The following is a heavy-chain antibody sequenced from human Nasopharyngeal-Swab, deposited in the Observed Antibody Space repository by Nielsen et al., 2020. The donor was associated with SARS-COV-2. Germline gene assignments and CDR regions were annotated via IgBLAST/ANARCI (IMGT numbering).Heavy chain of an antibody. CDR1: GYTFTGYY. CDR2: INPNSGGT. Sequence: SVKVSCKASGYTFTGYYMHWVRQAPGQGLEWMGRINPNSGGTNYAQKFQGRVTMTRDTSISTAYMELSRLRSDDTAVYYCSTVTTVYYYGMDVWGQGTTVTVSS. V-gene: IGHV1-2*06. CDR3: STVTTVYYYGMDV. D-gene: IGHD4-17*01. J-gene: IGHJ6*02.